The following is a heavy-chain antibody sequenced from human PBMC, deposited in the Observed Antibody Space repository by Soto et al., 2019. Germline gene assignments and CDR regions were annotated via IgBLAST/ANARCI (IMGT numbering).Heavy chain of an antibody. V-gene: IGHV5-10-1*01. D-gene: IGHD3-10*01. CDR2: IDPSDSFA. J-gene: IGHJ4*02. CDR1: EYSFPIYW. CDR3: ARHPSGSGSSNFDF. Sequence: GESLKISCQAFEYSFPIYWISWVRQKPGGGLEWMGRIDPSDSFATYSPSFQGHVTISADKSTRTVYLEWRSLQASDTATYYCARHPSGSGSSNFDFWGQGTPVTVSS.